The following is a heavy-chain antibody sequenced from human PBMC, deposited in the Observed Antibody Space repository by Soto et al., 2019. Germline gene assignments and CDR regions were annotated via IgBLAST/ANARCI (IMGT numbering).Heavy chain of an antibody. J-gene: IGHJ3*02. CDR2: ISGSGSST. Sequence: EVQLLESGGGLVQPGGSLRLSCAASGFTFSNYAMNWVRQAPGQGLEWVSVISGSGSSTYYAYSVTGRFSISRDHSKNTLYLQMSSLRADDAAVYYCARRSPSWAFDIWGQGTMVTVSS. D-gene: IGHD2-15*01. V-gene: IGHV3-23*01. CDR3: ARRSPSWAFDI. CDR1: GFTFSNYA.